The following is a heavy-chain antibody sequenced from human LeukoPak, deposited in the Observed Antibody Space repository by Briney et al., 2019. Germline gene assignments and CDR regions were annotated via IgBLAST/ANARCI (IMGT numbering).Heavy chain of an antibody. CDR2: ISAYNGNT. D-gene: IGHD3-10*01. CDR1: GYTFTSYG. Sequence: ASVKVSCKASGYTFTSYGISWVRQAPGQGLEWMGWISAYNGNTNYAQKLQGRVTMTTDTSTSTAYMELRSLRSDDTAVYYCARGLWFGELLSPLGEDYYYYYMDVWGKGTTVTISS. J-gene: IGHJ6*03. V-gene: IGHV1-18*01. CDR3: ARGLWFGELLSPLGEDYYYYYMDV.